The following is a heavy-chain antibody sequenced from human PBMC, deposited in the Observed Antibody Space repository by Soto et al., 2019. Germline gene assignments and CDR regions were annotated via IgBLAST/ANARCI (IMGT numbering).Heavy chain of an antibody. CDR3: ARDPGYSYGNT. CDR1: GGSFSGYY. J-gene: IGHJ5*02. Sequence: SETLSLTCAVYGGSFSGYYWTWIRQPPGTGLEWIGEINHSGSTNYNPSLKSRVTISVDTSKNQFSLKLTSVTAADTAVYYCARDPGYSYGNTWGQGTLVTVSS. D-gene: IGHD5-18*01. CDR2: INHSGST. V-gene: IGHV4-34*01.